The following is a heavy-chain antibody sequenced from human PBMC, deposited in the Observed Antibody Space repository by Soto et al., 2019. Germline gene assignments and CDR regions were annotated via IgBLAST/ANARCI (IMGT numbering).Heavy chain of an antibody. D-gene: IGHD4-4*01. CDR2: ILHDGSAE. J-gene: IGHJ6*02. CDR3: ARSRDGYSFYFYYGMDG. V-gene: IGHV3-30*03. CDR1: GFTFTSYC. Sequence: XGSLRLSCAASGFTFTSYCMHWVRQAPGKGLEWMALILHDGSAEYYADSVKGRFTISRDNSKNTLYLQMNSLRAEDTAVYYCARSRDGYSFYFYYGMDGWGQGTTVTVSS.